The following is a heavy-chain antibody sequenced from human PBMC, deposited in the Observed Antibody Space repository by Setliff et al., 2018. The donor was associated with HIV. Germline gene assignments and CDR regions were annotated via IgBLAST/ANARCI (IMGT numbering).Heavy chain of an antibody. J-gene: IGHJ4*01. CDR1: VTPSAVVVTT. Sequence: PSETLPSPALSLVTPSAVVVTTGVGSGSPPGRDWSGLGVSTHLGSPINPSLKSRVTISFDTSKEQFSLKLTSVTAADTAVYYCARGLEYDHSVGYFDYWGQGMLVTVSS. CDR2: STHLGSP. CDR3: ARGLEYDHSVGYFDY. D-gene: IGHD1-1*01. V-gene: IGHV4-61*02.